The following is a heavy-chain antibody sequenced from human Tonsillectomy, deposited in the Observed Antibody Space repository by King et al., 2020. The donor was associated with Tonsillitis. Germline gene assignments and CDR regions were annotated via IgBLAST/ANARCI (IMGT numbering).Heavy chain of an antibody. CDR2: ISPNSADT. D-gene: IGHD2-2*01. J-gene: IGHJ4*02. CDR3: ARWGDIVLVPAALLAFDY. CDR1: GYTFTDYF. Sequence: QLVQSGAEVKKPGASVKVSCQASGYTFTDYFIHWVRQAPGQGLEWMGWISPNSADTNYAQKFQGRVTMTRDTSISTAYMDLSSLRSDDTAVYYCARWGDIVLVPAALLAFDYWGQGTLVSVSS. V-gene: IGHV1-2*02.